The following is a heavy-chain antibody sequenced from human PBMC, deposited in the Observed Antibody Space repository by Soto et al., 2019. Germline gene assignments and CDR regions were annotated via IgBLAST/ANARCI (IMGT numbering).Heavy chain of an antibody. J-gene: IGHJ6*02. D-gene: IGHD6-6*01. CDR3: ARHEVYSSSISCYGIQV. CDR1: GYSFTSYW. Sequence: GESLKISCQGSGYSFTSYWIFWVRQMLVKGLACMGTIYPGDSDTRYSPSFQGQVTISADKSISTAYLQWNSLKASDTAMYFCARHEVYSSSISCYGIQVCRQLPTLAVSS. CDR2: IYPGDSDT. V-gene: IGHV5-51*01.